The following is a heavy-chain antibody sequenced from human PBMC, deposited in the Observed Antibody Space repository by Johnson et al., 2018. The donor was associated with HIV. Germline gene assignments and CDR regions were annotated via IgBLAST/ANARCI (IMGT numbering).Heavy chain of an antibody. CDR3: AREYEAFDI. J-gene: IGHJ3*02. Sequence: QVQLVESGGGLVKPGGSLRLSCAASGFPFSDYYMRWIRQAPGKGLEWVSVITWNGDTIESADSVEGRFTISRDNAKNSLYLQMNSLRAEDTAVYYCAREYEAFDIWGQGTMVTVSS. CDR2: ITWNGDTI. CDR1: GFPFSDYY. V-gene: IGHV3-11*04.